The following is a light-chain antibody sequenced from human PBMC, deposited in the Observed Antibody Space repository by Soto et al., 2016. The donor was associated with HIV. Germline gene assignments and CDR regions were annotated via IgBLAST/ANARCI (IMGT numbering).Light chain of an antibody. CDR2: DAS. Sequence: DVQLTQSPSSLSASVGDRVTITCQASQDITNYLNWYQQKPGKAPKLLIYDASTLEAGVPSRFSGSGSGTDFTFTISSLQPEDIATYSCQHYNNLPQVTFGQGTRLEIK. CDR3: QHYNNLPQVT. J-gene: IGKJ5*01. V-gene: IGKV1-33*01. CDR1: QDITNY.